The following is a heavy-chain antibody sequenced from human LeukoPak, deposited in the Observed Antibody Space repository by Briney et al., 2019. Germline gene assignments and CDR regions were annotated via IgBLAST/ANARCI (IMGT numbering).Heavy chain of an antibody. Sequence: GGSLRLSCAASGFTFRNYWMRWVRQAPGKGLEWVANIKEDGSEKYYVDSVKGRFTISRDNSKNTLYLQMNGLRAEDTAVYYCARDGYYYDSSGYYDEVYWGQGTLVTVSS. CDR3: ARDGYYYDSSGYYDEVY. CDR1: GFTFRNYW. D-gene: IGHD3-22*01. J-gene: IGHJ4*02. CDR2: IKEDGSEK. V-gene: IGHV3-7*01.